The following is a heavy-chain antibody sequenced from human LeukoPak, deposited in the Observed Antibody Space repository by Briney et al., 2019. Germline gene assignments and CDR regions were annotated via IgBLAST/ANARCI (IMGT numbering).Heavy chain of an antibody. CDR3: ARESHYGGVYYEDY. D-gene: IGHD5/OR15-5a*01. V-gene: IGHV4-4*07. J-gene: IGHJ4*02. CDR1: GGPISYYY. Sequence: SETLSLTCTVSGGPISYYYWSWIRQPAGKGLEWIGRIYYSGDTYYNRSLKSRLTLSVDTSNNQFSLKLASVTAADAAVYYCARESHYGGVYYEDYWGQGTLVTVSS. CDR2: IYYSGDT.